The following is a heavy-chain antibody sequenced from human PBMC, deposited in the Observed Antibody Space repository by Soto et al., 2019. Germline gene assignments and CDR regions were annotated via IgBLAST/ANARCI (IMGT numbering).Heavy chain of an antibody. CDR1: GYTFTSYD. CDR2: MNPNSGNT. J-gene: IGHJ3*02. D-gene: IGHD2-15*01. Sequence: ASVKVSCKASGYTFTSYDINWVRQATGQGLEWMGWMNPNSGNTGYAQKFQGRVTMTRNTSISTAYMELSSLRSEDTAVYYCARVVREDCSGGSCYSGAFDIWGQGTMVTVSS. V-gene: IGHV1-8*01. CDR3: ARVVREDCSGGSCYSGAFDI.